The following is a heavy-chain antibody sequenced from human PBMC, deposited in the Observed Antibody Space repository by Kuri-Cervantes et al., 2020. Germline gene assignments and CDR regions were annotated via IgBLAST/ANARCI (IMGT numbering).Heavy chain of an antibody. CDR3: ARDRGYDFWSGYRVYYYYYMDV. CDR1: GYTFTSYA. D-gene: IGHD3-3*01. Sequence: ASVKVSCKASGYTFTSYAMHWVRQAPGQRLEWMGWINAGNGNTKYSQKFQGRVTITRDTSASTAYMELSSLRSEDTAVYYCARDRGYDFWSGYRVYYYYYMDVWGERTTVTVSS. J-gene: IGHJ6*03. CDR2: INAGNGNT. V-gene: IGHV1-3*01.